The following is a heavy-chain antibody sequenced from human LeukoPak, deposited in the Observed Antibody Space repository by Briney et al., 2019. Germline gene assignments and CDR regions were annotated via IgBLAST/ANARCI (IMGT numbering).Heavy chain of an antibody. CDR2: ISNDGSNI. CDR3: ARDLGY. V-gene: IGHV3-30*03. CDR1: GFTFSNYG. J-gene: IGHJ4*02. Sequence: GGSLRLSCATSGFTFSNYGMHWVRQAPGKGLEWVAVISNDGSNIQYADSAKGRFTISRDNSKNTVYLQMNSLRSEDTAVYYCARDLGYWGQGTLVTVSS.